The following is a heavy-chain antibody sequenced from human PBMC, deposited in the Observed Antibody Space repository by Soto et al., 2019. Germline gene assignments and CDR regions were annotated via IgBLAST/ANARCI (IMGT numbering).Heavy chain of an antibody. CDR3: ARDRLRYNWNDFPYYYSGMDV. V-gene: IGHV3-30-3*01. CDR1: GFTFSSYA. J-gene: IGHJ6*02. Sequence: QVQLVESGGGVVQPGRSLRLSRAASGFTFSSYAMHWVRQAPGKGLEWVAVISYDGSNKYYADSVKGRFTISRDNSKNNLYLQMNSLRAEDTAVYYCARDRLRYNWNDFPYYYSGMDVWGQGTTVTVSS. D-gene: IGHD1-1*01. CDR2: ISYDGSNK.